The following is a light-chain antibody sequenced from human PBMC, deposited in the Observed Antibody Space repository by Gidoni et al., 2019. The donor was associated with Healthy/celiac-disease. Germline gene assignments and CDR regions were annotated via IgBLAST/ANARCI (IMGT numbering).Light chain of an antibody. CDR2: SNN. Sequence: SVLTQPPPASGTPGQRVTIACSGSSSNIGRNTVNWYQQLPGTAPKLLISSNNQRPSGVPDRFSGSKSGNSASLAISGLQSEDEADYYCAAWDDSLNGLVFGTGTKVTVL. CDR3: AAWDDSLNGLV. CDR1: SSNIGRNT. J-gene: IGLJ1*01. V-gene: IGLV1-44*01.